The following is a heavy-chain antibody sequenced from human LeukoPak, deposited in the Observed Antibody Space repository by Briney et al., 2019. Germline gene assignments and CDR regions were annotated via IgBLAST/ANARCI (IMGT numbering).Heavy chain of an antibody. CDR1: GGSISSSSYY. J-gene: IGHJ4*02. CDR3: AREEIGSSFGY. CDR2: IYYSGST. D-gene: IGHD6-13*01. V-gene: IGHV4-39*07. Sequence: MASETLSLTCTVSGGSISSSSYYWGWIRQPPGKGLEWIGSIYYSGSTYYNPSLKSRVTISVDTSKNQFSLQLNSVTPEDTAVYYCAREEIGSSFGYWGQGTLVTVSS.